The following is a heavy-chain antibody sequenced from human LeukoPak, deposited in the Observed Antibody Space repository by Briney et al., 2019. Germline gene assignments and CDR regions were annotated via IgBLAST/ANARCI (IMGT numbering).Heavy chain of an antibody. D-gene: IGHD3-22*01. V-gene: IGHV3-7*04. J-gene: IGHJ4*02. Sequence: GGSLRLSCATSGFTFSNYWMTWVRQAPGKGLEWVANINQDGSERYYMDSVKGRFTISRDNAKNALYLQMSSLRAEDTAAYFCARGVPSYYDCSAYYWGPGTLVTVSS. CDR3: ARGVPSYYDCSAYY. CDR2: INQDGSER. CDR1: GFTFSNYW.